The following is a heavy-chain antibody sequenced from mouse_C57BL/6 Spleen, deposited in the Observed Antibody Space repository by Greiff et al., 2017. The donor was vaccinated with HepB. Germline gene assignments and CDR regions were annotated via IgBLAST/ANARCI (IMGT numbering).Heavy chain of an antibody. V-gene: IGHV14-1*01. CDR2: IDPEDGDT. Sequence: VQLQQSGAELVRPGASVKLSCTASGFNIKDYYMHWVKQRPEQGLEWIGRIDPEDGDTEYAPKFQGKATMTADTSSNTAYLQLSSLTSEDTAVYYCTRVYYGSRAMDYWGQGTTLTVSS. D-gene: IGHD1-1*01. J-gene: IGHJ2*01. CDR1: GFNIKDYY. CDR3: TRVYYGSRAMDY.